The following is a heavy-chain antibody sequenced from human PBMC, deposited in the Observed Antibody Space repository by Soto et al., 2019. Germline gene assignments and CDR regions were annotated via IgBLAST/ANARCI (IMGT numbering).Heavy chain of an antibody. D-gene: IGHD3-22*01. CDR1: GGTFSSYA. CDR2: IVPIFGTA. V-gene: IGHV1-69*13. Sequence: GASVKVSCKASGGTFSSYAISWVRQAPGQGLEWMGGIVPIFGTANYAQKFQGRVTITADESTSTAYMELSSLRSEDTAVYYCAREASNYFDSSGSAYCIDVWGQGTMVTVSS. CDR3: AREASNYFDSSGSAYCIDV. J-gene: IGHJ6*02.